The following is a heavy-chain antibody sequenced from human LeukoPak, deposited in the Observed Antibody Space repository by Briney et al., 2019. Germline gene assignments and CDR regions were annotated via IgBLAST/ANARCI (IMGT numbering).Heavy chain of an antibody. Sequence: GGSLRLSCAASGFTFSSYGMHWVRQAPGKGLEWVAFIRYDGSNKYYADSVKGRFTISRDHSKNTLYLQMNSLRAEDTAVYYCAKVTAGTGAQYYYYYTDVWGKGTTVTVSS. CDR3: AKVTAGTGAQYYYYYTDV. CDR1: GFTFSSYG. D-gene: IGHD6-13*01. V-gene: IGHV3-30*02. J-gene: IGHJ6*03. CDR2: IRYDGSNK.